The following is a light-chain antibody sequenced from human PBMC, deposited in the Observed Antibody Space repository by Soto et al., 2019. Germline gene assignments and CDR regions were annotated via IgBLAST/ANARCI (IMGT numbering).Light chain of an antibody. V-gene: IGKV3-15*01. J-gene: IGKJ4*01. Sequence: IVMTQSPATVSVSPGESTSLSCRASRTIGTNLGWYQQKPGQAPRLLISKPSNRATGVPARFSGSGSGTEFTLTITSLQSDDIAVYYCQQYADWPLTFGGGTKVDIK. CDR3: QQYADWPLT. CDR2: KPS. CDR1: RTIGTN.